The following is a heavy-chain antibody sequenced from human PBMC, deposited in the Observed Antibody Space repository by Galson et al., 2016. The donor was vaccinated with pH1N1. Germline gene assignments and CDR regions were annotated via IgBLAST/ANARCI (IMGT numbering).Heavy chain of an antibody. J-gene: IGHJ4*02. Sequence: SLRLSCAASGFNFSTYGMHWVRQAPGKGLEWVAFIRFDENNNYYADSVKGRFTISRDSSKNMLYLQMNSLGAEDTAVYYCAKDRAANYGEDGDYRGQGTLVTVSS. CDR3: AKDRAANYGEDGDY. CDR2: IRFDENNN. D-gene: IGHD4-17*01. V-gene: IGHV3-30*02. CDR1: GFNFSTYG.